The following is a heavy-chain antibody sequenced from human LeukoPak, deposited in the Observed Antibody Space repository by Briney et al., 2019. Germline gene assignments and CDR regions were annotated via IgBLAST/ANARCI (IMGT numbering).Heavy chain of an antibody. CDR3: ARVDSSGWYYFDY. D-gene: IGHD6-19*01. V-gene: IGHV1-2*02. J-gene: IGHJ4*02. CDR2: INPNSGGT. CDR1: GYTSTGYY. Sequence: GASVKVSCKASGYTSTGYYMHWVRQAPGQGLEWMGWINPNSGGTNYAQKFQGRVTMTRDTSISTAYMELSRLRSDDTAVYYCARVDSSGWYYFDYWGQGTLVTVSS.